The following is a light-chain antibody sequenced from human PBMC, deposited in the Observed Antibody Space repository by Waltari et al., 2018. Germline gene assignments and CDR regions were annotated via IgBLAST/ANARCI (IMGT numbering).Light chain of an antibody. CDR2: SIN. CDR1: ISNIGGNT. J-gene: IGLJ2*01. CDR3: AAWDDSLNAVV. Sequence: QSVLTQPPSASGTPGQGVTISCSGRISNIGGNTVNWYQQLPGAAPKLLMYSINPRPSGVPDRFSGSKSGTSASLAISGLQSEDEADYFCAAWDDSLNAVVFGGGTKLTVL. V-gene: IGLV1-44*01.